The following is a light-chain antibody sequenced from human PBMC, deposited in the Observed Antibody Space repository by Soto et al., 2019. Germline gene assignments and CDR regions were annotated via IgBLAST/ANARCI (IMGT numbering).Light chain of an antibody. CDR1: QSISSSY. V-gene: IGKV3-20*01. J-gene: IGKJ4*01. CDR2: GAS. CDR3: QHYGSSTWT. Sequence: EIVLTQSPGTLSVSPGERATLSCRASQSISSSYLAWYQQKPGQAPSLLIYGASSRATGIPDRFSGSGSGTDFTLTISRLEPEDFAAYYCQHYGSSTWTFGGGTKVEIK.